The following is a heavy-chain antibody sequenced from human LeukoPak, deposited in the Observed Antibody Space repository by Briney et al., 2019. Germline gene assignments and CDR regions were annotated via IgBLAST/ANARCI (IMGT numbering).Heavy chain of an antibody. CDR3: AKDRRQDIVLTALDY. J-gene: IGHJ4*02. CDR2: ISGSGGST. Sequence: PGGSLRLSCAASGFTFSSYAMSWVRQAPGKGLEWVSAISGSGGSTYYADSVKGRFTISRDNSKNTLYLQMNSLRAEDTAVYYCAKDRRQDIVLTALDYWGQGTLVTVSS. V-gene: IGHV3-23*01. D-gene: IGHD2-8*01. CDR1: GFTFSSYA.